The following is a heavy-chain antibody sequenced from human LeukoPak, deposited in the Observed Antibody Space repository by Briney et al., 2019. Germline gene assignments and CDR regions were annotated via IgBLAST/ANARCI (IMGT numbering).Heavy chain of an antibody. V-gene: IGHV4-34*01. D-gene: IGHD4-23*01. J-gene: IGHJ4*02. CDR2: VSHSGDT. CDR3: ARGSNSVAY. CDR1: GGSFSDFY. Sequence: SETLSLTCAVYGGSFSDFYWSWIRQPPGEGLEWVGEVSHSGDTNYNPSLKSRVTISLGAAKNQFSLNLSSVTAADTAVYYCARGSNSVAYWGQGTLVTVSS.